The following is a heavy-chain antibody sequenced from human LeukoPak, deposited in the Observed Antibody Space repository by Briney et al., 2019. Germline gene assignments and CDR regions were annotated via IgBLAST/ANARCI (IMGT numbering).Heavy chain of an antibody. J-gene: IGHJ4*02. CDR3: ARDGRTYYDSERLSN. D-gene: IGHD3-22*01. CDR1: GGSISSGSYY. Sequence: PSQTLSLTCTVSGGSISSGSYYWSWIRQPAGKGLEWIGRIYTSGSTNYNPSLKSRVTMSVDTSKNQFSLRLRSVTAADTAVYYCARDGRTYYDSERLSNWGQGTLVTVSS. V-gene: IGHV4-61*02. CDR2: IYTSGST.